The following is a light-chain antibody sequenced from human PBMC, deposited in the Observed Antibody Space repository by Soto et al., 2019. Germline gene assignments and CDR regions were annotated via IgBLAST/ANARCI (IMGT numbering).Light chain of an antibody. CDR1: QSVSSNY. CDR3: QQYGRSPFT. CDR2: GAS. J-gene: IGKJ3*01. Sequence: IAMTQCLGILSLSQAETAIPSGRASQSVSSNYVAWFHQKPGQAPRLLIYGASSRATGVPDRFSASGSGTDFTLTISRLEPDDFAVYYCQQYGRSPFTFGPGTKVDI. V-gene: IGKV3-20*01.